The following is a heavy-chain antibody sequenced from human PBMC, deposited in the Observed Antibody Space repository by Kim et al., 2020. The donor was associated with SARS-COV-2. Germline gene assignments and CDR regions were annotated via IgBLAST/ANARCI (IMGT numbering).Heavy chain of an antibody. CDR2: IYYSGST. V-gene: IGHV4-39*07. D-gene: IGHD1-7*01. J-gene: IGHJ6*02. CDR1: GGSISSSSYY. Sequence: SETLSLTCTVSGGSISSSSYYWGWIRQPPGKGLEWIGSIYYSGSTYYNRSLKSRVTISVDTSKNQFSLKLSSVTAADTAVYYCARGDITGTTFYYYYYYGMDVWGQGTTVTVSS. CDR3: ARGDITGTTFYYYYYYGMDV.